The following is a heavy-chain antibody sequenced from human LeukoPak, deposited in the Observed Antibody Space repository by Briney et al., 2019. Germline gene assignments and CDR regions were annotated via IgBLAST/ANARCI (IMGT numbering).Heavy chain of an antibody. CDR2: IYFSGST. CDR1: GGSISGYY. V-gene: IGHV4-59*01. Sequence: PSETLSLTCTVSGGSISGYYWNWVRRPPGKGLEWICYIYFSGSTNYNPSLKSRVTISVDTSKNQFSLKLSSVTAADTAVYYCARGGSGWYSPDYWGQGTLVTVSS. CDR3: ARGGSGWYSPDY. J-gene: IGHJ4*02. D-gene: IGHD6-19*01.